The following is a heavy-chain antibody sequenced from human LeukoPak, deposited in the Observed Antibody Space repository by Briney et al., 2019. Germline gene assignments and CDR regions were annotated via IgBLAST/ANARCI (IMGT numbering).Heavy chain of an antibody. J-gene: IGHJ4*02. D-gene: IGHD3-16*01. V-gene: IGHV3-30*04. CDR2: ISHDGSNQ. CDR1: GFTFRSFA. CDR3: AQRGGLDF. Sequence: GGSLRLSCAASGFTFRSFAMHWVRQAPGKGLEWVVVISHDGSNQYYADSVKGRFTISRDNSKNTLYLQMNSLRAEDTAVYYCAQRGGLDFWGQGTLVPVSS.